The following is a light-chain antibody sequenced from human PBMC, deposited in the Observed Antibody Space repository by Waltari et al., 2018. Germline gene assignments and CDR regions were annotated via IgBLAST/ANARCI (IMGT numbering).Light chain of an antibody. Sequence: EIVMTQSPATLSVSPGERATLSCRASQMVSSNLAWYQQKPGQAPRLLIYGASTRATGIPARFSGSGSGTEFTLTISSMQSEDFAVYYCQQYNNWPSWTFGQGTKVEIK. CDR2: GAS. J-gene: IGKJ1*01. V-gene: IGKV3-15*01. CDR1: QMVSSN. CDR3: QQYNNWPSWT.